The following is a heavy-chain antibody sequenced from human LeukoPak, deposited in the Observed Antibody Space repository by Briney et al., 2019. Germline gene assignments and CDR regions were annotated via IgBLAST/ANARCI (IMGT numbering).Heavy chain of an antibody. V-gene: IGHV3-53*01. CDR2: IYSGGST. CDR1: GFTVSSNY. D-gene: IGHD3-10*01. J-gene: IGHJ6*03. CDR3: ARDLRGPYYYYYMDV. Sequence: GGSLRLSCAASGFTVSSNYMSWVRQAPGKGLEWVSVIYSGGSTYYADSVKGRFTISRDNSKNTLYLQMNSLRAEDTAVYYCARDLRGPYYYYYMDVWGKGTTVTVSS.